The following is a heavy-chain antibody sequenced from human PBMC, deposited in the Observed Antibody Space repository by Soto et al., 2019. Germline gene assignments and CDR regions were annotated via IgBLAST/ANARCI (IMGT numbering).Heavy chain of an antibody. J-gene: IGHJ4*02. CDR2: ISSSGTTI. V-gene: IGHV3-11*01. CDR3: AREPSNWNYCFDY. CDR1: VFTFSDYY. Sequence: SLRLSCTASVFTFSDYYMSWIRQAPGKGLEWVSYISSSGTTIFYADSLRGRFTISRDNAKKSLYLQMNSLRGEDTAVYYCAREPSNWNYCFDYWGQGTLVTVSS. D-gene: IGHD1-7*01.